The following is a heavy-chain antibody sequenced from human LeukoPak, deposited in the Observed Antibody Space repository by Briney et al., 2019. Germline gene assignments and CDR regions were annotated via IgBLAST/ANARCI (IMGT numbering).Heavy chain of an antibody. Sequence: ASVKVSCKASGYTFTGYYMHWVRQAPGQGLEWMGWINPNSGGTNYAQKFQGRVTMARDTSISTAYTELSRLRSDDTAVYYCARDLGEGYCSSTSCHYYYYMDVWGKGTTVTVSS. V-gene: IGHV1-2*02. CDR1: GYTFTGYY. D-gene: IGHD2-2*01. CDR2: INPNSGGT. J-gene: IGHJ6*03. CDR3: ARDLGEGYCSSTSCHYYYYMDV.